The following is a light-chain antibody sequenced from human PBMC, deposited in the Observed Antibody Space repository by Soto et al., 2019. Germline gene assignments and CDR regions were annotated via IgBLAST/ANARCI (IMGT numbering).Light chain of an antibody. CDR2: GVH. J-gene: IGKJ1*01. Sequence: EIVLTQSPGTLSLSPGERATLSCRASQSVSSNYLAWYQQKPGQAPRLLIYGVHSRATGIPDRFSGSGSGTDFTLTISRLEPEDFAVYYCQQYGSSGTFGQGTKVDI. CDR3: QQYGSSGT. CDR1: QSVSSNY. V-gene: IGKV3-20*01.